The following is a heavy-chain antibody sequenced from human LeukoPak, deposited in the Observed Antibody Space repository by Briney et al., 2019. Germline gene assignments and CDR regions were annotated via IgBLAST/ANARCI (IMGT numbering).Heavy chain of an antibody. CDR1: GFTVSSNY. J-gene: IGHJ4*02. Sequence: GGSLRLSCAASGFTVSSNYMSWVRQAPGKGLEWVSVIYSGGSTYYADFVKGRFTISRDNSKNTLYLQMNSLRAEDTAVYYCARMWVYCFDYWGQGTLVTVSS. CDR2: IYSGGST. CDR3: ARMWVYCFDY. D-gene: IGHD1-26*01. V-gene: IGHV3-66*01.